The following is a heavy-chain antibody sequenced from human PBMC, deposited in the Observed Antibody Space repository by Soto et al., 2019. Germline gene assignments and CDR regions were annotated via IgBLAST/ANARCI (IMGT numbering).Heavy chain of an antibody. J-gene: IGHJ4*02. D-gene: IGHD3-22*01. CDR2: IYYSGST. V-gene: IGHV4-59*08. Sequence: SETLSLTCTVSGGSISSYYWSWIRQPPGKGLEWIGYIYYSGSTNYNPSLKSRVTISVDTSKNQFSLKLSSVTAADTAVYYCARSWYAYYYDSSGSTTFDYWGQGTLVTVSS. CDR3: ARSWYAYYYDSSGSTTFDY. CDR1: GGSISSYY.